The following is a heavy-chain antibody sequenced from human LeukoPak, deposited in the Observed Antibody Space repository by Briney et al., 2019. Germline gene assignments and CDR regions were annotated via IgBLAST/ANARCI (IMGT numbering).Heavy chain of an antibody. V-gene: IGHV4-38-2*02. CDR3: ARGRPDGSGSYYKFDP. CDR1: GYSISSNYY. CDR2: IYYSGRT. D-gene: IGHD3-10*01. J-gene: IGHJ5*02. Sequence: SETLSLTCTVSGYSISSNYYWGWIRQPPGKGLEWIGSIYYSGRTYYNPSLKSRVTISVDTSKKQFSLKLSSVTAADTAVYYCARGRPDGSGSYYKFDPWGQGTLVNVSS.